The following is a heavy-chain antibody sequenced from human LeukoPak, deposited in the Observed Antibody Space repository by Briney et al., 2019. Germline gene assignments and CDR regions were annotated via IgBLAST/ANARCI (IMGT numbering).Heavy chain of an antibody. V-gene: IGHV4-59*08. D-gene: IGHD3-22*01. CDR2: IYYSGST. CDR3: ARLYYDTYYYYGMDV. J-gene: IGHJ6*02. CDR1: GGSISSYY. Sequence: SETLSLTCTVSGGSISSYYWSWIRQPPGKGLEWIGYIYYSGSTNYNPSLKSRVTISVDTSKNQFSLKLSSVTAADTAAYYCARLYYDTYYYYGMDVWGQGTTVTVSS.